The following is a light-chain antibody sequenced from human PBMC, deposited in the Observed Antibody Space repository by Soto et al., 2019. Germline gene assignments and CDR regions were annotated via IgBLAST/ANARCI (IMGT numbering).Light chain of an antibody. CDR3: QQYNNWPLT. J-gene: IGKJ4*01. Sequence: EIGMTQSPATLSVSTGERATLSCRASQSVSSNLAWYQQKPGQAPRLLIYGASTRATGIPATFSGSGSGTEFTLTISSLQSEDFAIYYCQQYNNWPLTCGGGTKG. V-gene: IGKV3-15*01. CDR2: GAS. CDR1: QSVSSN.